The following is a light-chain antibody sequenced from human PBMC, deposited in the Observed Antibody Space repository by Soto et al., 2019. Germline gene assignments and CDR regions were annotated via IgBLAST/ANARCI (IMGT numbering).Light chain of an antibody. CDR1: QSILHSDGYTY. V-gene: IGKV2-28*01. CDR3: MQALQTRT. J-gene: IGKJ1*01. Sequence: IVMSQSPLSLPVTPGEPASISCRASQSILHSDGYTYLDWYLQKPGQSPPLLIYLASFRAPGVPDRFSGSGSGPDFTLKISRVEAEDVGVYYCMQALQTRTFGPGTTVEIK. CDR2: LAS.